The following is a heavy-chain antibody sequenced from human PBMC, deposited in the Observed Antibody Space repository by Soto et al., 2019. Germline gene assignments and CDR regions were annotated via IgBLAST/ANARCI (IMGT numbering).Heavy chain of an antibody. Sequence: EVQLLESGGGLVQHGGSLRLSCAASGFTFSNYAMSWVRQAPGKGLEWVSTISSSGGDTYHADSVKGRFTISRDNSKNTLYLQMNSLRAADTDVYYCANVAGLAYWGQGTLVTVSS. CDR1: GFTFSNYA. V-gene: IGHV3-23*01. CDR3: ANVAGLAY. D-gene: IGHD6-19*01. CDR2: ISSSGGDT. J-gene: IGHJ4*02.